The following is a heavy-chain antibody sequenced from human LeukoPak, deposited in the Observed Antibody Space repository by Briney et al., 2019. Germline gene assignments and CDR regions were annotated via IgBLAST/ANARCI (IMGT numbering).Heavy chain of an antibody. CDR2: FYSGGST. Sequence: GGSLRLSCAASGFTVSSNYMSWVRQAPGKGLEWVSVFYSGGSTYYAGSVKGRFTISRDNSKNTLYLQMNSLRAEDTAVYYCARKNDFDIWGQGTLVTVSS. V-gene: IGHV3-53*01. D-gene: IGHD2/OR15-2a*01. J-gene: IGHJ3*02. CDR1: GFTVSSNY. CDR3: ARKNDFDI.